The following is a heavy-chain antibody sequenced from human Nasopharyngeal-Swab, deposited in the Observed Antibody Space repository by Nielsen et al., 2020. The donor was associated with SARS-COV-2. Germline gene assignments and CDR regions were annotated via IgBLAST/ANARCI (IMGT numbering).Heavy chain of an antibody. J-gene: IGHJ4*02. CDR1: GYSFTSYW. CDR3: ARPTRLRFGELLSPDNYFDY. Sequence: GESLKISCKGSGYSFTSYWIGWVRQMPGKVLEWMGIIYPGDSDTRYSPSFQGQVTISADKSISATYLQWSSLKASDTAMYYCARPTRLRFGELLSPDNYFDYWGQGTLVTVSS. V-gene: IGHV5-51*01. D-gene: IGHD3-10*01. CDR2: IYPGDSDT.